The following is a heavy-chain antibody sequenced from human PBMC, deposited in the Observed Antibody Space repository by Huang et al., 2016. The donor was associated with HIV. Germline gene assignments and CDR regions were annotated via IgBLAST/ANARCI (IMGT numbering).Heavy chain of an antibody. CDR1: GFMFSTFG. V-gene: IGHV3-30*18. Sequence: QVHLEESGGGVVQPGRPLRLSCTASGFMFSTFGIDWFRQAPVKRLGWGAGISNDGSRKYYVDSVKGRFTISRDNSKNIVYLQMNSLRPEDTAVYYCAKPSGDYEFFDFWGQGTVVTVSS. CDR2: ISNDGSRK. J-gene: IGHJ4*02. D-gene: IGHD4-17*01. CDR3: AKPSGDYEFFDF.